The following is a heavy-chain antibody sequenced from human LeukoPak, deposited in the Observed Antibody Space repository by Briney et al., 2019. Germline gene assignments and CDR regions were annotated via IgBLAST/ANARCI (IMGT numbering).Heavy chain of an antibody. D-gene: IGHD1-7*01. Sequence: SETLSLTCTVSGGSISSGGYYWSWIRQPPGKGLEWIGEINHSGSTNYNPSLKSRVTISVDTSKNQFSLKLSSVTAADTAVYYCARGRIGTTRRDAFDIWGQGTMVTVSS. CDR2: INHSGST. CDR1: GGSISSGGYY. V-gene: IGHV4-39*07. CDR3: ARGRIGTTRRDAFDI. J-gene: IGHJ3*02.